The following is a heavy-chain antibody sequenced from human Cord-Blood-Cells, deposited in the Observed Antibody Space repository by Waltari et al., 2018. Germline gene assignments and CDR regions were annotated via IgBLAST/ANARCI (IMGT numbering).Heavy chain of an antibody. CDR3: ARLVSLGSSSWFDY. D-gene: IGHD6-13*01. Sequence: QLQLQESGPGLVKPSETLSLTCTVSGGSISSSSYYWGWIRQPPGKGLEWIGSIYYSGSTYYTPSTKSGVTISVDTSKNQFSLKLSSVTAADTAVYYCARLVSLGSSSWFDYWGQGTLVTVSS. V-gene: IGHV4-39*01. CDR2: IYYSGST. CDR1: GGSISSSSYY. J-gene: IGHJ4*02.